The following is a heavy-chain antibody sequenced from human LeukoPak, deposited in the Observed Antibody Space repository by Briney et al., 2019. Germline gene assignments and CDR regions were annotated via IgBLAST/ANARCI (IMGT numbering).Heavy chain of an antibody. Sequence: GGSLRLSCAASGSTFSSYWMRWVRQAPGKGLDWVASINQDGSEKYYVDSVKGRFTISRDNAKNSLYLQMNSLRADDTAVYYCARARGGSNSDYWGQGTLVTVSS. CDR3: ARARGGSNSDY. CDR1: GSTFSSYW. J-gene: IGHJ4*02. D-gene: IGHD1-26*01. CDR2: INQDGSEK. V-gene: IGHV3-7*05.